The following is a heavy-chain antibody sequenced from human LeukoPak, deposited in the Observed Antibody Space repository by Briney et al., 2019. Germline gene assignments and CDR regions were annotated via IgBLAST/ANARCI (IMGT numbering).Heavy chain of an antibody. D-gene: IGHD7-27*01. CDR2: ISYDGSNK. J-gene: IGHJ6*02. CDR1: GFTFSSYG. V-gene: IGHV3-30*03. Sequence: PGGSLRLSCAASGFTFSSYGMHWVRQAPGKGLEWVAVISYDGSNKYYADSVKGRFTISRDNSKNTLYPQMNSLRAEDTAVYYCASYYLGYYYYGMDVWGQGTTVTVSS. CDR3: ASYYLGYYYYGMDV.